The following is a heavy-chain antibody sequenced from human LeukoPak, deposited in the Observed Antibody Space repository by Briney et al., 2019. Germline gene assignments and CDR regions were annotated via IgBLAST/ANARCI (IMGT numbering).Heavy chain of an antibody. CDR1: GXSISSYY. CDR2: IYYSGST. D-gene: IGHD3-22*01. CDR3: ARGVYDSSGRFDY. Sequence: SETLSLTCTVSGXSISSYYWSWIRQPPGKGREWIGYIYYSGSTNYNPSLKSRVTISVDTSKNQFSLKLSSVTAADTAVYYCARGVYDSSGRFDYWGQGTLVTVSS. J-gene: IGHJ4*02. V-gene: IGHV4-59*01.